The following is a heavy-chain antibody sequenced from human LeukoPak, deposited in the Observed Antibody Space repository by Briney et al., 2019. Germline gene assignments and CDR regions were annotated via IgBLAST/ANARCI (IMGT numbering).Heavy chain of an antibody. V-gene: IGHV3-23*01. CDR3: AGYYYGSGSYFRY. CDR1: GFSFSSYA. D-gene: IGHD3-10*01. CDR2: ISGSGGST. J-gene: IGHJ4*02. Sequence: GGSLRLSCAASGFSFSSYAMSWVRQAPGKGLEWVSAISGSGGSTYYADSVKGRFTISRDNSKNTLYLQMNSLRAEDTAVYYCAGYYYGSGSYFRYWGQGTLVTVSS.